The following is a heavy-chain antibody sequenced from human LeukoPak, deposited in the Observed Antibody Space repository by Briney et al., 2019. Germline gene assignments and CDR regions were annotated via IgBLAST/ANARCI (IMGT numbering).Heavy chain of an antibody. CDR1: GGSISSSNW. V-gene: IGHV4-4*02. CDR3: ARTYGSSGLGYFDL. J-gene: IGHJ2*01. Sequence: SETLSLTCAVSGGSISSSNWWSWVRPPPGKGLEWIGEIYHSGSTNYNPSLKSRVTISVDTSKNQFSLKLSSVTAADTAVYYCARTYGSSGLGYFDLWGRGTLVTVSS. CDR2: IYHSGST. D-gene: IGHD6-13*01.